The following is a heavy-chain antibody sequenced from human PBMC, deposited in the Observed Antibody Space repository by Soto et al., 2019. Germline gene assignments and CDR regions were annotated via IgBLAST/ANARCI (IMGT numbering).Heavy chain of an antibody. CDR3: ARHFHMLNNWFDP. CDR1: GASISSTSFY. Sequence: QLQLQESGPGLVKPSETLSLTCSVSGASISSTSFYWGWIRQPPGKGLQWIGSIHYTGSIDYGPSLKGRVSMSVDTSKSQLSLTLSSVTAADTAVYYCARHFHMLNNWFDPWGQGTLVTVSS. D-gene: IGHD3-10*02. CDR2: IHYTGSI. J-gene: IGHJ5*02. V-gene: IGHV4-39*01.